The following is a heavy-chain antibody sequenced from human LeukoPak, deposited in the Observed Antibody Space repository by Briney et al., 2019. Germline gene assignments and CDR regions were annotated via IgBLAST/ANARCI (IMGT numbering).Heavy chain of an antibody. Sequence: KSSETLSLTCTVSGGSISSYYWSWIRQPPGKGLEWIGYIHYSGSTNYNPSLKSRVSVSVDTSKNQFSPKLSSVTATDTAVYYCARGGVVARIFDFWGPGSLVTVSS. J-gene: IGHJ4*02. V-gene: IGHV4-59*01. CDR3: ARGGVVARIFDF. CDR1: GGSISSYY. CDR2: IHYSGST. D-gene: IGHD6-19*01.